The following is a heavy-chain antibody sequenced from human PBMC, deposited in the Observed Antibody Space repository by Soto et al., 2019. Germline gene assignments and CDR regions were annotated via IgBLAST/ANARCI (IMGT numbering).Heavy chain of an antibody. CDR3: ARDVSSSGWFSPSSYYYGMVV. V-gene: IGHV1-69*13. CDR1: GGTFSSYA. CDR2: IIPIFGTA. J-gene: IGHJ6*02. D-gene: IGHD6-19*01. Sequence: SVKVSCKASGGTFSSYAISWVRQAPGQGLEWMGGIIPIFGTANYAQKFQGRVTITADESTSTAYMELSSLRSEDTAVYYCARDVSSSGWFSPSSYYYGMVVWGQGTTVTVSS.